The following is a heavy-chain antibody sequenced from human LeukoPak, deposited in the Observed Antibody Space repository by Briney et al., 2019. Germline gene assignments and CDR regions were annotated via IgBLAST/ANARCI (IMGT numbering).Heavy chain of an antibody. CDR3: ARVAVAGPDYYYYGMDV. V-gene: IGHV3-30-3*01. CDR2: ISYDGSNK. Sequence: GGSLRLSCAASGFTFSSYAMHWVRQAPGKGLEWVAVISYDGSNKYYADSVKGRFTISRDNSKNTLYLQMNSLRAEDTAVYYCARVAVAGPDYYYYGMDVWGQGTTVTVSS. D-gene: IGHD6-19*01. CDR1: GFTFSSYA. J-gene: IGHJ6*02.